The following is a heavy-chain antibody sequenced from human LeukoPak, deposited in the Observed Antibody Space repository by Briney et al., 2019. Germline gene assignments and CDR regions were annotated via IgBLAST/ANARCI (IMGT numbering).Heavy chain of an antibody. CDR3: ARLAFPIAYSSGGGWFDP. D-gene: IGHD6-19*01. Sequence: GESLKISCKGSGYSFTSYWIGWVRQMPGKGLEWMGIIYPGDSDTRYSPSFQGQVTISADKSISTAYLQWSSLKASDTAMYYCARLAFPIAYSSGGGWFDPWGQGTLVTVSS. J-gene: IGHJ5*02. V-gene: IGHV5-51*01. CDR1: GYSFTSYW. CDR2: IYPGDSDT.